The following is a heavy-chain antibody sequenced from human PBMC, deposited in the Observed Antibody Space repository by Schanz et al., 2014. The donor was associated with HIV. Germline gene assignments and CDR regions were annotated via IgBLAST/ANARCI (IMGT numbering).Heavy chain of an antibody. J-gene: IGHJ3*02. Sequence: VQLVETGGGVVQPWRSLRLSCAASGFIFRTHGMNWVRQAPGRGLEWVANMKYDGSQKFYADSVKGRFTISRDNTKKSLYLQMNTLRANDTAVYYCARKNSFDIWGQGTMVSVSS. V-gene: IGHV3-7*01. CDR1: GFIFRTHG. CDR3: ARKNSFDI. CDR2: MKYDGSQK.